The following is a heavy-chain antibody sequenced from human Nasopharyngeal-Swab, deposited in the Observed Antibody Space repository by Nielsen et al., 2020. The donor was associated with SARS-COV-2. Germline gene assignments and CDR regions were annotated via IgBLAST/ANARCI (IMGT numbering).Heavy chain of an antibody. D-gene: IGHD6-19*01. V-gene: IGHV1-18*04. J-gene: IGHJ3*02. CDR2: ISAYNGNT. CDR1: GYTFTSYG. CDR3: AKGIAVADSFDI. Sequence: ASVKVSCKDSGYTFTSYGIRWVRQAPGQGLEWMGWISAYNGNTNYAQKLQGRVTMTTDTSTSTAYMELRSLRSDDTAVYYCAKGIAVADSFDIWGQGTMVTVSS.